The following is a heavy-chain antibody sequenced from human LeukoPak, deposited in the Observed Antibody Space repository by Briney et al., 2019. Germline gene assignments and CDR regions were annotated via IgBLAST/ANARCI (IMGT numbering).Heavy chain of an antibody. J-gene: IGHJ4*02. Sequence: SETLSLTCTVSGGSISSYYWSWIRQPPGKGLEWIGYIYYSGSTNYNPSLKSRVTISVDTSRNQFSLNLSSVTAADTAVYYCARDVRYCTGGTCYSHLDYWGQGTLVTVSS. V-gene: IGHV4-59*12. D-gene: IGHD2-15*01. CDR3: ARDVRYCTGGTCYSHLDY. CDR1: GGSISSYY. CDR2: IYYSGST.